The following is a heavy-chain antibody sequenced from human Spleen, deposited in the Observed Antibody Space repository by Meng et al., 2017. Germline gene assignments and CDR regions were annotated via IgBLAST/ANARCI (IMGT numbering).Heavy chain of an antibody. J-gene: IGHJ4*02. V-gene: IGHV1-69*06. CDR1: GYTFTDYY. D-gene: IGHD6-19*01. CDR2: IIPIFGTT. Sequence: QVQLVQSGAEVTKPGASVKVSCKTSGYTFTDYYIHWVRQAPGQGLEWMGGIIPIFGTTNYAQKFQGRVTITADISTSTAYMELSSLRSEDTAVYYCAWSSGWYVYWGQGTLVTVSS. CDR3: AWSSGWYVY.